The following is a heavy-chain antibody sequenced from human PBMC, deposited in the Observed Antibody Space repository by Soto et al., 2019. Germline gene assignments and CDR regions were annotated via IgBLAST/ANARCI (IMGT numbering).Heavy chain of an antibody. D-gene: IGHD1-1*01. CDR2: INTNNGAT. CDR3: ASNDPGAGFDP. Sequence: QVQLVQSGAEVKKPGASVKVSCKAPRYIFTAYFMHWVRQAPGQGLEWMGWINTNNGATHYGLSFQGRVTMTRDACISTAYMELSSLRSDDTAFYYCASNDPGAGFDPWGQGTLVIVSS. V-gene: IGHV1-2*02. CDR1: RYIFTAYF. J-gene: IGHJ5*02.